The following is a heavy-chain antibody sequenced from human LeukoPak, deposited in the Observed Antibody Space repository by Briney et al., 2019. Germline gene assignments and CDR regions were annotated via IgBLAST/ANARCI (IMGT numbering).Heavy chain of an antibody. J-gene: IGHJ4*02. CDR2: INHSGST. Sequence: SETLSLTCAVYGGSFSGYYWSWIRQPPGKGLEWIGEINHSGSTNYNPSLKSRVTISVDTSKNQFSLKLSSVTAADTAVYYCARVRYSGSWYNPPHFDYWGQGTLVTVSS. D-gene: IGHD6-13*01. V-gene: IGHV4-34*01. CDR1: GGSFSGYY. CDR3: ARVRYSGSWYNPPHFDY.